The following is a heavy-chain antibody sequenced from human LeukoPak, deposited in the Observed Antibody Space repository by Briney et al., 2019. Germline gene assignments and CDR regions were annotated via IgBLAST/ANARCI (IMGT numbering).Heavy chain of an antibody. D-gene: IGHD3-22*01. J-gene: IGHJ4*02. Sequence: GGSLRLSCAASGFAFANYAMGWVRQAPGKGRKWVTSITGNGGTKYYADSVKGRFTISRDNSKNTLYLQMNSLRVEDTAVYYCARGDYSDASDYFPLFDNWGQGTLVTVSS. CDR1: GFAFANYA. V-gene: IGHV3-23*01. CDR3: ARGDYSDASDYFPLFDN. CDR2: ITGNGGTK.